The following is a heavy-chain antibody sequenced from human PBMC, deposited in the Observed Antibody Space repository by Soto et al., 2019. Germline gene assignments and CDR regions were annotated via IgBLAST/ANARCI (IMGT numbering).Heavy chain of an antibody. Sequence: SETLSLTCTVSGGSVSSGSYYWSWIRQPPGKGLECVGYIYYSGSTNYNPSLKGRVTISVDTSKNQFSLKLSSVTAEDTAVYFCARELPVLTVTFPYYYYYGMDVWGQGTTVTGLL. CDR2: IYYSGST. CDR1: GGSVSSGSYY. CDR3: ARELPVLTVTFPYYYYYGMDV. J-gene: IGHJ6*02. V-gene: IGHV4-61*01. D-gene: IGHD4-17*01.